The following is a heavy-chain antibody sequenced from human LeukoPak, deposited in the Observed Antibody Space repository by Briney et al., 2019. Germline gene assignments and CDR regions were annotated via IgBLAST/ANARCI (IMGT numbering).Heavy chain of an antibody. D-gene: IGHD6-6*01. CDR3: AGHYISSSEAY. Sequence: GGSLGLSCAASGFTFSNYYMTWVRQAPGKGLEWVSSISSSSYIYYADSVKGRFTISRDNAKNSLYLQMNSLRAEDTAVYYCAGHYISSSEAYWGQGTLVTVSS. J-gene: IGHJ4*02. CDR1: GFTFSNYY. CDR2: ISSSSYI. V-gene: IGHV3-69-1*01.